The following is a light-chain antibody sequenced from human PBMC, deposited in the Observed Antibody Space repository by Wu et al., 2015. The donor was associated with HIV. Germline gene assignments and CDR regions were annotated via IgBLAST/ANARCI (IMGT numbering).Light chain of an antibody. Sequence: EIVLTQSPGTLSLSPGERATLSCRASQSVSRYLAWYQQKPGQAPRLLIYGASSRATGIPDRFSGSGSGTDFTLTISRLEPEDLAVYYCQQYESSLWTFGQGTKVEIK. V-gene: IGKV3-20*01. CDR3: QQYESSLWT. CDR2: GAS. J-gene: IGKJ1*01. CDR1: QSVSRY.